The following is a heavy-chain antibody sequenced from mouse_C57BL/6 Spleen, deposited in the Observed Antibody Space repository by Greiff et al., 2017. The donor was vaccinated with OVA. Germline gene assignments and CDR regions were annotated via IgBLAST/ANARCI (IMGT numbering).Heavy chain of an antibody. V-gene: IGHV1-81*01. J-gene: IGHJ1*03. CDR2: IYPRSGNT. Sequence: QVQLQQSGAELARPGASVKLSCKASGYTFTSYGISWVKQRTGQGLEWIGEIYPRSGNTYYNEKFKGKATLTADKSSSTAYMELRSLTSEDSAVYFCARWGTTVVAPGWYFDVWGTGTTVTVSS. D-gene: IGHD1-1*01. CDR3: ARWGTTVVAPGWYFDV. CDR1: GYTFTSYG.